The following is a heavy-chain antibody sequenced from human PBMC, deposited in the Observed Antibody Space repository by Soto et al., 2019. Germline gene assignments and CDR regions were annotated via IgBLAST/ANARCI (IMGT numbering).Heavy chain of an antibody. J-gene: IGHJ5*02. D-gene: IGHD2-2*01. Sequence: SQTLSLTCAISGDSVSSNSAAWNWIRQSPSRGLEWLGRTYYRSKWYNDYAVSVKSRITINPDTSKNQFSLQLNSVTPEDTAVYYCAREGHCSSTSCSSNWFDPWGQGTLVTVSS. CDR2: TYYRSKWYN. V-gene: IGHV6-1*01. CDR1: GDSVSSNSAA. CDR3: AREGHCSSTSCSSNWFDP.